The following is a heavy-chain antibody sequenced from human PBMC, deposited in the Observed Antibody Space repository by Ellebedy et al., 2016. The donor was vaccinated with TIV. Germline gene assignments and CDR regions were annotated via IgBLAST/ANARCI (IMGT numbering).Heavy chain of an antibody. Sequence: MPSETLSLTCTVSGGSISSYYWSWIRQPPGKGLEWIGYFYNSVNTIYNPSLKSRVSTSVDTSKNQVSLKLRSVTAEDTAVYYCARLFESGSTGDYWGQGTLVTVSS. D-gene: IGHD3-10*01. CDR1: GGSISSYY. CDR2: FYNSVNT. J-gene: IGHJ4*02. V-gene: IGHV4-59*08. CDR3: ARLFESGSTGDY.